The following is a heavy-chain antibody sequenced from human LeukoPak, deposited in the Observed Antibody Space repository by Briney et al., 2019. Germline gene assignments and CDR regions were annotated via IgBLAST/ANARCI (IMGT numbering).Heavy chain of an antibody. V-gene: IGHV1-69*04. CDR1: GGTFSSYA. J-gene: IGHJ4*02. D-gene: IGHD3-10*01. CDR3: ARMVRGTEFDY. CDR2: IIPILGIA. Sequence: SVKVSCKASGGTFSSYAISWVRQAPGQGLEWMGRIIPILGIANYAQKFQGRVTITADKSTSTAYMELSSLRSEDTAVYYCARMVRGTEFDYWGQGTLVTVSS.